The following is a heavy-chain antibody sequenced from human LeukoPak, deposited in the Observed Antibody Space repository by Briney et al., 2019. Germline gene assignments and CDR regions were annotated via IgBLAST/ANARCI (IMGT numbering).Heavy chain of an antibody. D-gene: IGHD4-17*01. CDR3: TTDYGDVRRYQRRLRYYGMDV. CDR1: GFTFGDYA. CDR2: IRSKAYGGTT. V-gene: IGHV3-49*04. Sequence: TGGSLRLSCTASGFTFGDYAMSWVRQAPGKGLEWVGFIRSKAYGGTTEYAASVKGRFTISRDDSKSIAYLQMNSLKTEDTAVYYCTTDYGDVRRYQRRLRYYGMDVWGQGTTVTVSS. J-gene: IGHJ6*02.